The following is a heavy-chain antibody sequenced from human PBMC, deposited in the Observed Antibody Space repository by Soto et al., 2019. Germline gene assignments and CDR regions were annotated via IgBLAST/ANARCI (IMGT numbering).Heavy chain of an antibody. Sequence: SETLSLSCAVYGGSFSGYYWTWIRQPPGTGLEWIGEINHSGSTNYNPSLKSRVTISVDTSKNQFSLKLTSVTAADTAVNYCATDHISGLTDYWGQGTLVTVSS. CDR3: ATDHISGLTDY. D-gene: IGHD3-22*01. J-gene: IGHJ4*02. V-gene: IGHV4-34*01. CDR1: GGSFSGYY. CDR2: INHSGST.